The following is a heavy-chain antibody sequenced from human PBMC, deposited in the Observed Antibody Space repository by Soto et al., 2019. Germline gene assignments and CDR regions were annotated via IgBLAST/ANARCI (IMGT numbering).Heavy chain of an antibody. CDR1: GFTFSSYA. V-gene: IGHV3-30-3*01. Sequence: GSLRLSCAASGFTFSSYAMHWVRQAPGKGLEWVAVISYDGSNKYYADSVKGRFTISRDNSKNTLYLQMNRLRAEDTAVYYCARVRYYDSSGRNPYFDYWGQGTLVTVSS. CDR2: ISYDGSNK. D-gene: IGHD3-22*01. CDR3: ARVRYYDSSGRNPYFDY. J-gene: IGHJ4*02.